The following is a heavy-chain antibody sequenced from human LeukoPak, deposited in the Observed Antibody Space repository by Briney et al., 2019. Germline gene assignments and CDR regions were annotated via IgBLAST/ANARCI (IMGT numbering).Heavy chain of an antibody. Sequence: GALRLSCAASGFTLSSYWMHWVRQAPGKGLVWVSHINGDGGSTTYADSVKGRFTISRDNAKNTLYLQMNSLRAEDTAVFYCTRSLNYGFDYWGQGTLVTVSS. CDR2: INGDGGST. CDR1: GFTLSSYW. D-gene: IGHD5-24*01. CDR3: TRSLNYGFDY. J-gene: IGHJ4*02. V-gene: IGHV3-74*03.